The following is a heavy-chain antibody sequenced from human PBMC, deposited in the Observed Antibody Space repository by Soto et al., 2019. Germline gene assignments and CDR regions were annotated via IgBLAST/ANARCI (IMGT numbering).Heavy chain of an antibody. V-gene: IGHV3-23*01. CDR1: GFTFSSYS. Sequence: PWVSLRLSCAASGFTFSSYSMSWVRQAPGKGLEWVSAISGSGGSTYYADSVKGRFTISRENSKNTLYLQMNSLRAEDTAVYYCAGEGYYYDSSGYDYWGQGTLVTVSS. J-gene: IGHJ4*02. CDR3: AGEGYYYDSSGYDY. D-gene: IGHD3-22*01. CDR2: ISGSGGST.